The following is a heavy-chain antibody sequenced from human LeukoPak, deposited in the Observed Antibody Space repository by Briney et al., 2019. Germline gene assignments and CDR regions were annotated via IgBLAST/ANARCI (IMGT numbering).Heavy chain of an antibody. V-gene: IGHV3-23*01. CDR2: ISGSGGYT. J-gene: IGHJ4*02. Sequence: GGSLRLSCAASGFTFSSYAMSWVRQAPGKGLEWVSGISGSGGYTYYADSVKGRFTISRDNSRNTLYLQMNSLRAEDTAVYYCAKGSGINTHFDYWGQGTLVTVSS. CDR3: AKGSGINTHFDY. D-gene: IGHD3-10*01. CDR1: GFTFSSYA.